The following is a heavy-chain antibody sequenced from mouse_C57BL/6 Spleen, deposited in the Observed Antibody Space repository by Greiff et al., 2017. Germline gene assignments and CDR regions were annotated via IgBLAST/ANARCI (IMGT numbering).Heavy chain of an antibody. CDR2: INPNDGGT. V-gene: IGHV1-26*01. J-gene: IGHJ3*01. CDR1: GYTFTDYY. D-gene: IGHD2-1*01. Sequence: VQLQQSGPELVKPGASVKISCKASGYTFTDYYMNWVKQSHGKSLEWIGDINPNDGGTSYNQKFKGKATLTVDKSSSTAYMELRSLTSEDSAVYYCASSIYGNLWFAYWGQGTLVTVSA. CDR3: ASSIYGNLWFAY.